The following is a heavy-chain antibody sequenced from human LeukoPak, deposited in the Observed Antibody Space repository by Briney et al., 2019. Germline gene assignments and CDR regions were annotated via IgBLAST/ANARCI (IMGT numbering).Heavy chain of an antibody. CDR2: IKSKTDGGTT. V-gene: IGHV3-15*01. CDR1: GFTFSNAW. D-gene: IGHD6-19*01. CDR3: TTDGSGWYYVDY. J-gene: IGHJ4*02. Sequence: GGSLRLSCAASGFTFSNAWMSWVRQAPGKGLEWVGRIKSKTDGGTTDYAAPVKGRFTISRDDSKNTLYLQMKSLKTEDTAVYYCTTDGSGWYYVDYWGQGTLVTVSS.